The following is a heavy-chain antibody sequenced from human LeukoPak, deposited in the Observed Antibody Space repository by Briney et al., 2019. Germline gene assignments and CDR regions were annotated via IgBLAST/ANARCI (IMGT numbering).Heavy chain of an antibody. CDR3: ARGSPGGYYGGNSATNWFDP. J-gene: IGHJ5*02. V-gene: IGHV4-39*01. Sequence: SETLSLTCTVSGGSIRSSYYYWGWIRQPPGKGLEWIGSIYDSGSTYYNPSLKSRVTISVDTSKNQFSLKLNSVTAADTAVYYCARGSPGGYYGGNSATNWFDPWGQGTLVTVSS. CDR2: IYDSGST. D-gene: IGHD4-23*01. CDR1: GGSIRSSYYY.